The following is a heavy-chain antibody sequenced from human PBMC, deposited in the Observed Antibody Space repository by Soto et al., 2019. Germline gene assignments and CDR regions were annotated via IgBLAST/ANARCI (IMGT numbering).Heavy chain of an antibody. V-gene: IGHV3-33*01. CDR2: IWYDGSNK. Sequence: GGSLRLSCAASGFTFSSYGMHWVRQAPGKGLEWVAVIWYDGSNKYYADSVKGRFTISRDNSKNTLYLQMNGLRAEDTAVYYCARDFPRITMVRGVPNTPGFDYWGQGTLVTVSS. CDR1: GFTFSSYG. D-gene: IGHD3-10*01. CDR3: ARDFPRITMVRGVPNTPGFDY. J-gene: IGHJ4*02.